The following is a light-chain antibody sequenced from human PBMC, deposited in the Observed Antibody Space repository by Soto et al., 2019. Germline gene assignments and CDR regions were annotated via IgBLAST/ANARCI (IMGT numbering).Light chain of an antibody. J-gene: IGLJ1*01. Sequence: QSALTQPASVSGSPGQSITISCTGTSSDVGGYNYVSWYQQHPGKAPKLMIYAVSNRPSGVSNRFSGSKSGNTASLTISGLQAEDEADYHCSSYTTSRTPLYVFGTGTKLTVL. CDR2: AVS. CDR1: SSDVGGYNY. CDR3: SSYTTSRTPLYV. V-gene: IGLV2-14*01.